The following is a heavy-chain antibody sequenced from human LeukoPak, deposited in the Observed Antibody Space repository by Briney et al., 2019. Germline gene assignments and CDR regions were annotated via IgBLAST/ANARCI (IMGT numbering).Heavy chain of an antibody. Sequence: ASVKVSCKAAGYTFTSYYMHWVRQAPGQGLEWMGIINPSGGSTSYAQKFQGRVTMTRDMSTSTVYMELSSLRSEATAVYYCARDGQSVAAIRGAFDIWGQGTMVTVSS. V-gene: IGHV1-46*01. CDR2: INPSGGST. D-gene: IGHD6-6*01. CDR1: GYTFTSYY. J-gene: IGHJ3*02. CDR3: ARDGQSVAAIRGAFDI.